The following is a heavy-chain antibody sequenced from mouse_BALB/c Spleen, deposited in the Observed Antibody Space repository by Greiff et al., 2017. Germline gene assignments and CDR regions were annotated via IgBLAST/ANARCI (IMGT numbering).Heavy chain of an antibody. CDR1: GYSFTGYF. J-gene: IGHJ3*01. Sequence: EVQLQQSGPELVKPGASVTISCKASGYSFTGYFMNWVKQSHGKSLEWIGRINPYNGDTFYNQKFKGKATLTVDKSSSTAHIELMSLTTEDSAVYYCGRSPFTTATDWIDYWGQGTLVTVSA. CDR3: GRSPFTTATDWIDY. CDR2: INPYNGDT. V-gene: IGHV1-37*01. D-gene: IGHD1-2*01.